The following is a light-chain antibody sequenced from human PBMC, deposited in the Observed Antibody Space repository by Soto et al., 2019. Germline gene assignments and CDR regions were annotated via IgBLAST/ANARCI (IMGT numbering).Light chain of an antibody. CDR3: MQALQTPWT. CDR1: QSLLHSNGYNY. CDR2: WGS. J-gene: IGKJ1*01. V-gene: IGKV2-28*01. Sequence: DIVMTQSPLSLPVTPGEPASISCRSSQSLLHSNGYNYLDWYLQKPGQSPKLLSYWGSNLASGVPDRFSGSGSGTDFTLKISRVEAEDVGVYYCMQALQTPWTFGQGTKVDIK.